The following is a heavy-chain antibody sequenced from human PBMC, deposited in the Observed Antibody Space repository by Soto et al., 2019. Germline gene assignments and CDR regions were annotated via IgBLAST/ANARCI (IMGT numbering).Heavy chain of an antibody. CDR1: GYTFTSYG. J-gene: IGHJ4*02. CDR3: ATRSPAFDY. CDR2: ISTDKGKT. V-gene: IGHV1-18*01. Sequence: QVQLVQSGPEVKKPGASVKVSCKTSGYTFTSYGISWVRHAPGQGLEWMGWISTDKGKTNYAQKFQGRVTMTTDTSTSTAYMELRSLRSDATAVYYCATRSPAFDYWGQGTLVTVSS.